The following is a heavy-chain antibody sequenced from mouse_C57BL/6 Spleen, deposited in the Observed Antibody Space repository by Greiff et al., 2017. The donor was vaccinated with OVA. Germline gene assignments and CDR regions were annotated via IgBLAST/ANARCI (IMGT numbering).Heavy chain of an antibody. Sequence: EVQLQQSGPGLVKPSQSLSLTCSVTGYSITSGYYWNWIRQFPGNKLEWMGYISYDGSNNYNPSLKNRISITRDTAKNQFFLKLNSVTTEDTATYYCAREDPLYAMDYWGQGTSVTVSS. CDR2: ISYDGSN. J-gene: IGHJ4*01. CDR3: AREDPLYAMDY. CDR1: GYSITSGYY. V-gene: IGHV3-6*01.